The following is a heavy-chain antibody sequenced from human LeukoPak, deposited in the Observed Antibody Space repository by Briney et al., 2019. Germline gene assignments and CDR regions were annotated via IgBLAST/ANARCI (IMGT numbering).Heavy chain of an antibody. J-gene: IGHJ4*02. Sequence: PSETLSLTCTVSRGSISSSSYYWGWIRQPPGKGLEWIGSIYYSGSTYYNPSLKTRATISVDTSKNQFSLKLSSVTAADTAVYYCARLHNPLLYLDYWGQGTLVTVSS. CDR3: ARLHNPLLYLDY. CDR2: IYYSGST. D-gene: IGHD2-15*01. CDR1: RGSISSSSYY. V-gene: IGHV4-39*01.